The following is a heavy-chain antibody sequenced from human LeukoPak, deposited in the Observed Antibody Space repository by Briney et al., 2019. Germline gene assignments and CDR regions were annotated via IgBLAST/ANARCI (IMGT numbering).Heavy chain of an antibody. D-gene: IGHD3-22*01. CDR1: GFTFSSYAM. Sequence: PGGSLRLSCAASGFTFSSYAMSWVCQAPGKGLEWIGEIYHSGSTNYNPSLKSRVTISVDKSKNQFSLKLSSVTAADTAVYYCASRQYYYDSSGYSPFDYWGQGTLVTVSS. V-gene: IGHV4-4*02. CDR3: ASRQYYYDSSGYSPFDY. J-gene: IGHJ4*02. CDR2: IYHSGST.